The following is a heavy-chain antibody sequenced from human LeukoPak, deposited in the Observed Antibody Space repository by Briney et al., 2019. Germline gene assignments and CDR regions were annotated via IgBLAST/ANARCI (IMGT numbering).Heavy chain of an antibody. CDR3: ARDSGQLLSLDY. CDR2: INHSGST. V-gene: IGHV4-34*01. Sequence: SETLSLTCAVYGGSFSGYYWGWIRQPPGKGLEWIGEINHSGSTTYNPSLKSRVTISVDTSKNQFSLKLRSATAADTAVYYCARDSGQLLSLDYWGQGTLVTVSS. CDR1: GGSFSGYY. J-gene: IGHJ4*02. D-gene: IGHD2-2*01.